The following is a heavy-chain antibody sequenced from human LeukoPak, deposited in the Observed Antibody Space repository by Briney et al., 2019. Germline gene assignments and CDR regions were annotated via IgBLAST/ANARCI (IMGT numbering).Heavy chain of an antibody. CDR1: GFTFSSYA. Sequence: GGSLRLSCAASGFTFSSYAMSWVRQAPGKGLEWVSSISSSSSYIYYADSVKGRFTISRDNAKNSLYLQMNSLRAEDTAVYYCARAKYGGYAWFDPWGQGTLVTVSS. CDR2: ISSSSSYI. J-gene: IGHJ5*02. D-gene: IGHD4-17*01. V-gene: IGHV3-21*01. CDR3: ARAKYGGYAWFDP.